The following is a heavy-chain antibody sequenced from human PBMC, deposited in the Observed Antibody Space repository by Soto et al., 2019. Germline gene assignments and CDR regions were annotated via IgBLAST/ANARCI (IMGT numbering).Heavy chain of an antibody. CDR2: IIPIFGTA. D-gene: IGHD2-15*01. J-gene: IGHJ6*02. CDR1: GGTLSSYA. V-gene: IGHV1-69*13. Sequence: SVKVSCKASGGTLSSYAISWVRQAPGQGLEWMGGIIPIFGTANYAQKFQGRVTITADESTSTAYMELSSLGSEDTAVYYCASPGVGYCSGGSCYSRWVYYYYGMDVWGQGTTVTVSS. CDR3: ASPGVGYCSGGSCYSRWVYYYYGMDV.